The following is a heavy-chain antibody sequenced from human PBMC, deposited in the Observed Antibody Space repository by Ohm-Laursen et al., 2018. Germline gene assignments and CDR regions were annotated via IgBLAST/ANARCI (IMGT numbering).Heavy chain of an antibody. D-gene: IGHD3-16*01. CDR3: ARDVPGIVASRGGG. CDR2: IYSGGDM. J-gene: IGHJ4*02. CDR1: GFTISNNY. V-gene: IGHV3-53*01. Sequence: SLRLSCAASGFTISNNYMNWVRQAPGKGLEWVSLIYSGGDMFYADSVKVRFTISKDKSKNTLYLQMNSLRVEDTAMYFCARDVPGIVASRGGGWGQGTLVTVSS.